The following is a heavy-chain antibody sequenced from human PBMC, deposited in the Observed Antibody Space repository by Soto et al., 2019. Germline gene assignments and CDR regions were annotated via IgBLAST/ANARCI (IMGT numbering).Heavy chain of an antibody. J-gene: IGHJ4*02. CDR1: GFTFSSYW. D-gene: IGHD4-17*01. V-gene: IGHV3-7*01. CDR3: ARFALTVTTSPSDY. CDR2: IKQDGSEK. Sequence: EVQLVESGGGLVQPGGSLRLSCAASGFTFSSYWMSWVRQAPGKGLEWVANIKQDGSEKYYVDSVKGRFTISRDNAKNSLYLQMNSLRAEDTAVYYCARFALTVTTSPSDYWGQGTLVTVSS.